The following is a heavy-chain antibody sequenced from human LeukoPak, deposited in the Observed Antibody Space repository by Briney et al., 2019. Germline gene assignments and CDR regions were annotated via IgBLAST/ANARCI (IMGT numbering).Heavy chain of an antibody. Sequence: ASVKVSCKASGYTFTSYGISWVRQAPGQGLEWMGWISAYNGNTNYAQKLQGRVTMTTHTSTSTAYMELRSLTSDDTAVYYCARSWELDAFDTWGQGTMVTVSS. D-gene: IGHD1-26*01. CDR1: GYTFTSYG. CDR2: ISAYNGNT. J-gene: IGHJ3*02. V-gene: IGHV1-18*01. CDR3: ARSWELDAFDT.